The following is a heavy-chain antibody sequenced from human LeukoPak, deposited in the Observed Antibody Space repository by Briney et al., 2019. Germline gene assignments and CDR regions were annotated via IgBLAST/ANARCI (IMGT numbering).Heavy chain of an antibody. CDR3: ARERSGSYCL. J-gene: IGHJ4*02. V-gene: IGHV4-34*01. CDR1: GGSFSGDY. CDR2: INHSGRT. D-gene: IGHD1-26*01. Sequence: PSETLSLTCVVYGGSFSGDYWSWIRQPPGGGLEWIGEINHSGRTNYNPSLKSRVTISVDTSKNQFSLKLSSVTAVDTAVYYCARERSGSYCLWGQGTLVTVSS.